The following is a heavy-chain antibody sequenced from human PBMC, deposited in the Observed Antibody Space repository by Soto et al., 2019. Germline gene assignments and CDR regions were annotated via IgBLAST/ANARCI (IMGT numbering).Heavy chain of an antibody. V-gene: IGHV1-24*01. CDR2: FDPEDGET. Sequence: GASVKVSCKVSGYTLTELSMHWVRQAPGKGLEWMGGFDPEDGETIYAQKFQGRVTMTEDTSTDTAYMELSSLRSEDTAVYYCATDRTYYYDSSGPFSPLGHWGQGTLVTVSS. CDR3: ATDRTYYYDSSGPFSPLGH. D-gene: IGHD3-22*01. J-gene: IGHJ4*02. CDR1: GYTLTELS.